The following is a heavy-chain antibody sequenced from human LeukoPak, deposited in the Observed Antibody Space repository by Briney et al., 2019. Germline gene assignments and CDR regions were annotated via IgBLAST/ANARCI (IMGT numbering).Heavy chain of an antibody. D-gene: IGHD3-10*01. CDR1: GLIFSYYG. CDR3: ARDPLRVLSYFDY. J-gene: IGHJ4*02. V-gene: IGHV3-33*01. CDR2: IWYGGSNR. Sequence: GESLRLSCAACGLIFSYYGMHWVRQAPGKGVEGVGDIWYGGSNRYYADSQKGRFTISRDNSKNTLCLRCNCLPADDTARYYCARDPLRVLSYFDYWGQGALVTVSS.